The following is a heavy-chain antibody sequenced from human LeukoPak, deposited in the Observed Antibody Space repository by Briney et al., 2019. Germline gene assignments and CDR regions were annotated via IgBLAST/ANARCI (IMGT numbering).Heavy chain of an antibody. CDR1: GGSISSYY. D-gene: IGHD4-17*01. CDR3: ARGLYGDLNWFDP. J-gene: IGHJ5*02. CDR2: INHSGST. Sequence: SETLSLTCTVSGGSISSYYWSWIRQPPGKGLEWIGEINHSGSTNYNPSLKSRVTISVDTSKNQFSLKLSSVTAADTAVYYCARGLYGDLNWFDPWGQGTLVTVSS. V-gene: IGHV4-34*01.